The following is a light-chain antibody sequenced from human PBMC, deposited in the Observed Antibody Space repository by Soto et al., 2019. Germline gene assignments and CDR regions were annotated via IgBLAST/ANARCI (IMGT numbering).Light chain of an antibody. CDR2: GAS. CDR3: QQRNIWPPVT. J-gene: IGKJ5*01. Sequence: EIVMTQSPAILSVSPGEGASLSCRASENVRTKVGWYQQKAGQAPRLLIYGASTRATGVPDRFSGSGSGTQFTLTISRLEPEDSAVYYCQQRNIWPPVTFGQGTRLEIK. V-gene: IGKV3-15*01. CDR1: ENVRTK.